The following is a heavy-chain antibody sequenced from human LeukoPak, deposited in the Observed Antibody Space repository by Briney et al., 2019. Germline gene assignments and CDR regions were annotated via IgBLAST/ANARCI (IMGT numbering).Heavy chain of an antibody. CDR1: GGSISSSSYY. J-gene: IGHJ4*02. CDR2: IYYSGST. CDR3: ARTDSSGYYYDFDY. Sequence: PSETLSLTCTVSGGSISSSSYYWGWIRQPPGKGLEWIGSIYYSGSTYYNPSLKSRVTISVDTSKNQFSLKLSSVTAADTAVYYCARTDSSGYYYDFDYWGQGTLVTVSS. D-gene: IGHD3-22*01. V-gene: IGHV4-39*01.